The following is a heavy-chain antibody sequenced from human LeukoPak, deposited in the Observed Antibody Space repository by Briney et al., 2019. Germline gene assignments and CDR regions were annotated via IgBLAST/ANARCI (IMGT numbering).Heavy chain of an antibody. CDR1: GGSFSGYY. CDR2: INHSGST. V-gene: IGHV4-34*01. CDR3: ARDLYYFITGTTMRNAFDI. Sequence: KPSETLSLTCAVYGGSFSGYYWSWIRQPPGKGLEWIGEINHSGSTNYNPSLKSRVTISVDTSKNQFSLKLSSVTAADTAVYYCARDLYYFITGTTMRNAFDIWGQGTMVTVSS. J-gene: IGHJ3*02. D-gene: IGHD1-7*01.